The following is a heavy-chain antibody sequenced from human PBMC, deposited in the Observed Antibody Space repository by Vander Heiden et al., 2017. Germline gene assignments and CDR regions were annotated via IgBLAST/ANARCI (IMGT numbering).Heavy chain of an antibody. CDR3: ARGVIPDATRYYGMDV. Sequence: VPLVESGGGLVQPGGSLRPPCVAAGFTFSTYSMNWVRQAPGKGLEWVSAISSSSSYIYHADSLKGRFTISRDNAKNSLYLQMNSLRAEDTAVYYCARGVIPDATRYYGMDVWGRGTTVTVSS. J-gene: IGHJ6*02. V-gene: IGHV3-21*01. D-gene: IGHD2-2*01. CDR1: GFTFSTYS. CDR2: ISSSSSYI.